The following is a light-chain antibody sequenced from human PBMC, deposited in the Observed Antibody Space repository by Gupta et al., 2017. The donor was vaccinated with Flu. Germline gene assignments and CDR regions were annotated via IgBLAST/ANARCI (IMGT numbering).Light chain of an antibody. CDR3: MQGSRWPWA. Sequence: VVMTQSPLSLPVTVGQPASISCRSSQSLVYSDGNTYLHWFQQRPGQSPRRLIYQVSHRESGVPDRFSGSGSGTDFTLKISRVEAEDVGGYYCMQGSRWPWAFGQGTKVEIK. J-gene: IGKJ1*01. CDR1: QSLVYSDGNTY. CDR2: QVS. V-gene: IGKV2-30*01.